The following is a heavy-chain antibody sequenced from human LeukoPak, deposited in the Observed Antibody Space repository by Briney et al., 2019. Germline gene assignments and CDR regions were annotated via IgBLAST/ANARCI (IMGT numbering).Heavy chain of an antibody. D-gene: IGHD5-18*01. CDR2: ISGDGGST. V-gene: IGHV3-43*02. J-gene: IGHJ4*02. Sequence: PGGSLRLSXAASGFTFDDYAMHWVRQAPGKGLEWVSLISGDGGSTYYADSVNGRFTISRDNSKNSLYLQMNSLRTEDTALYYCAKDPGVDTAMGNFDCWGQGTLVTVSS. CDR3: AKDPGVDTAMGNFDC. CDR1: GFTFDDYA.